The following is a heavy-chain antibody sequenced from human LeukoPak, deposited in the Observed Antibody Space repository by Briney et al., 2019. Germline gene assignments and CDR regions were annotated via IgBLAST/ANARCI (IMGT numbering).Heavy chain of an antibody. CDR2: ISYDGSNK. CDR3: ARSLATSYYYMDV. J-gene: IGHJ6*03. Sequence: GGSLRLSCAASGFTFSNYVMHWVRQAPGKGLEWVAVISYDGSNKFYADSVKGRFTISRDNSKNTLHLQMNSLRAEDTAVYYCARSLATSYYYMDVWGKGTTVTVSS. CDR1: GFTFSNYV. D-gene: IGHD5-12*01. V-gene: IGHV3-30*04.